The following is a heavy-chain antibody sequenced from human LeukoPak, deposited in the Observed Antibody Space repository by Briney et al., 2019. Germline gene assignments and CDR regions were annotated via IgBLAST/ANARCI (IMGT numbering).Heavy chain of an antibody. CDR3: AREGGYDYRGVDY. CDR1: GFTVSSNY. J-gene: IGHJ4*02. CDR2: IYSGRNT. D-gene: IGHD5-12*01. Sequence: GGSLRLSSAASGFTVSSNYRSWVRQAPGKGLEWGSVIYSGRNTYYGGSVKVRFTISRDNSKNTLYLQMNSLRAEDTAVYYCAREGGYDYRGVDYWGQGTLVTVSS. V-gene: IGHV3-53*01.